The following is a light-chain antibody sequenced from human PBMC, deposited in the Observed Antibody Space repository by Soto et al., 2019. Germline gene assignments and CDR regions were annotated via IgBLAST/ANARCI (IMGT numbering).Light chain of an antibody. Sequence: EIVLTQSPATLSLSPGERATLSCRASQSVSSSFAWSHHKPGPAPTPLLHDASTTATAIPARFSGSGSGTDFTLTITSLDPQSFAVSFCQHRSNCPPTITFGQGTRLEI. J-gene: IGKJ5*01. CDR2: DAS. V-gene: IGKV3-11*01. CDR1: QSVSSS. CDR3: QHRSNCPPTIT.